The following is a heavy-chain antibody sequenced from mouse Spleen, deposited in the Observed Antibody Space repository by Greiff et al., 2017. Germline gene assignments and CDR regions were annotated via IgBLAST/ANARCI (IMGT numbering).Heavy chain of an antibody. CDR1: GFSLSTSGMG. Sequence: QVQLQQSGPGILQPSQTLSLTCSFSGFSLSTSGMGVSWIRQPSGKGLEWLAHIYWDDDKRYNPSLKSRLTISKDTSRNQVFLKITSVDTADTATYYCARRESHYYGYWYFDVWGAGTTVTVSS. CDR2: IYWDDDK. J-gene: IGHJ1*01. D-gene: IGHD1-2*01. V-gene: IGHV8-12*01. CDR3: ARRESHYYGYWYFDV.